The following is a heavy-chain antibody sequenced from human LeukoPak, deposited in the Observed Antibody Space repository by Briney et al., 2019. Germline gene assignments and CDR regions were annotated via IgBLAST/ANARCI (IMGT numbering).Heavy chain of an antibody. D-gene: IGHD2-15*01. Sequence: PGGSLRLSCAASGFTVRNNYMRWVRQAPGKGLEWVSLIYSNGRTDYTASVKGRFSISKDNSKNTMYLQMNSLRAEDTAMYYCARDVGPWGQGPLVTVSS. CDR1: GFTVRNNY. CDR3: ARDVGP. J-gene: IGHJ5*02. V-gene: IGHV3-53*01. CDR2: IYSNGRT.